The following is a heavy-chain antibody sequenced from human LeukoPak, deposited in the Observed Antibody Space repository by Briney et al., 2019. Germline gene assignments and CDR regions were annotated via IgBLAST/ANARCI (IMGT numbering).Heavy chain of an antibody. CDR3: ARDMEQWLVQDWYFDL. J-gene: IGHJ2*01. CDR2: IWYDGRNK. CDR1: GFTLSSYG. V-gene: IGHV3-33*01. Sequence: GWSLRLSCAASGFTLSSYGMHWVRQAPGKGLEWVAGIWYDGRNKYYADSVKGRFTISRDNSKNTLFLQMNILRAEDTAVYYCARDMEQWLVQDWYFDLWGRGTLLTVSS. D-gene: IGHD6-19*01.